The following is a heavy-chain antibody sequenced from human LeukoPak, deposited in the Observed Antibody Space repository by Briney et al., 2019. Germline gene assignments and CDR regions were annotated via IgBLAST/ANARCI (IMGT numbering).Heavy chain of an antibody. CDR2: ISAYNGNT. CDR3: ARDPSMYCYDSSGSKRAFDI. J-gene: IGHJ3*02. D-gene: IGHD3-22*01. CDR1: GYTFTSYG. V-gene: IGHV1-18*01. Sequence: ASVKVSCKASGYTFTSYGISWVRQAPGQGLEWMGWISAYNGNTDYAQKLQGRVTMTTDTSTSTAYMELRSLRSDDTAVYYCARDPSMYCYDSSGSKRAFDIWGQGTMVTVSS.